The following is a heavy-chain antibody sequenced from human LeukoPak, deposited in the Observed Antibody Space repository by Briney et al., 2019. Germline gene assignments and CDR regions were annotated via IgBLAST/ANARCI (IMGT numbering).Heavy chain of an antibody. Sequence: GESLKISCKGSGYRFTTYWIGWVRQMPGKGLEWMGIIYPGDSDTRYSPSFPGQVTISADKSISTASLQWSSLKASDTAMYYCARHISDCGGDCPFDSWGQGTLVTVSS. V-gene: IGHV5-51*01. CDR2: IYPGDSDT. CDR1: GYRFTTYW. D-gene: IGHD2-21*02. J-gene: IGHJ4*02. CDR3: ARHISDCGGDCPFDS.